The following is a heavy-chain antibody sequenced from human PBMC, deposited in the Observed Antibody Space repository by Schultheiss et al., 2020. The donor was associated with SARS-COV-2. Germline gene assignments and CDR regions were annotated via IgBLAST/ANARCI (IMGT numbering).Heavy chain of an antibody. Sequence: SETLSLTCAVSGGSITSSNWWSWVRQPPGKGLEWIGEIYHSGSTNYNPSLKSRVTISVDKSKNQFSLKLSSVTAADTAVYYCATCTRRLYYYYGMDVWGQGTTVTVSS. CDR1: GGSITSSNW. CDR3: ATCTRRLYYYYGMDV. CDR2: IYHSGST. V-gene: IGHV4-4*02. J-gene: IGHJ6*02. D-gene: IGHD3-22*01.